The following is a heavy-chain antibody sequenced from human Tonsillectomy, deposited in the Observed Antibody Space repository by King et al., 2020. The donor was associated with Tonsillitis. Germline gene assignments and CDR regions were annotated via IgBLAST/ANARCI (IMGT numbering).Heavy chain of an antibody. CDR2: ISYNGGST. Sequence: EVQLVESGGDLVQPGGSLRLSCSASGFTFNDYAMHWVRQAPGKGLEYVSAISYNGGSTYYADSVKGRFTISRDNSKNTLYLQMSSLRPEDTAVYYSVKARGPTITIFYLLDYWGQGTLVTVSS. D-gene: IGHD3-9*01. J-gene: IGHJ4*02. V-gene: IGHV3-64D*06. CDR3: VKARGPTITIFYLLDY. CDR1: GFTFNDYA.